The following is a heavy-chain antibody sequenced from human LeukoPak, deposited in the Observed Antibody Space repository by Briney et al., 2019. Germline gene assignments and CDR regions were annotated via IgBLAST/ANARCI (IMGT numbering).Heavy chain of an antibody. J-gene: IGHJ6*03. CDR3: ARVRIVVVPAAMYDYMDV. V-gene: IGHV3-7*01. D-gene: IGHD2-2*01. CDR2: IKQDGSEK. CDR1: GFTFSSYW. Sequence: AGGSLRLSCAASGFTFSSYWMSWVRQAPVKGLEWVANIKQDGSEKYYVYSVKGRFTISRDNAKNSLYLQMHSLRAEDTAVYYCARVRIVVVPAAMYDYMDVWGKGTTVTVSS.